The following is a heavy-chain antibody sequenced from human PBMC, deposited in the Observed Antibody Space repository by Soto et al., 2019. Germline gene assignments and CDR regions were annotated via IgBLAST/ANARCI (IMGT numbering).Heavy chain of an antibody. CDR3: ARAPGSSSRPLVFDY. V-gene: IGHV1-18*04. CDR1: GDTFTSNG. CDR2: ISIYNGNT. J-gene: IGHJ4*02. D-gene: IGHD6-6*01. Sequence: ASVKVSCKASGDTFTSNGISWVRQAPGQGLEWLAWISIYNGNTQYAQKVQGRVTMTTDTSTNTAYMELRSLRSDDTAVYYCARAPGSSSRPLVFDYWGQGTLVTVSS.